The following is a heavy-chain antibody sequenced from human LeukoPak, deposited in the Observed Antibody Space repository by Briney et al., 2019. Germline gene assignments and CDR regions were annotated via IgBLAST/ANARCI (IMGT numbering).Heavy chain of an antibody. J-gene: IGHJ4*02. V-gene: IGHV3-23*01. D-gene: IGHD4-17*01. CDR1: GFTFSTYA. CDR3: AYGDYDC. Sequence: GGALRLSCAASGFTFSTYAMNSVRQAPGKGLEWVSPISGSGGSTYYAHSVKGRFTISIDNSKNTLYPQKNSLNAGDTAVYYCAYGDYDCWGQGTLVTVSS. CDR2: ISGSGGST.